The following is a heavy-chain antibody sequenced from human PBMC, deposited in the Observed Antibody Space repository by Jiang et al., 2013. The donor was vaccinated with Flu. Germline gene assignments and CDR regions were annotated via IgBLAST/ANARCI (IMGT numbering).Heavy chain of an antibody. CDR2: ISGSNGYT. D-gene: IGHD1-20*01. CDR1: GYTFSTYR. V-gene: IGHV1-18*01. J-gene: IGHJ3*01. CDR3: ARVWAAHNWNDPDGFDV. Sequence: GAEVKKPGASVKVSCKASGYTFSTYRMTWVRQAPGQGLEWLGSISGSNGYTNYAQKFQGRVIMTTDTSTSTAYMELRSLKSDDTALYYCARVWAAHNWNDPDGFDVWGQGTMVTVAS.